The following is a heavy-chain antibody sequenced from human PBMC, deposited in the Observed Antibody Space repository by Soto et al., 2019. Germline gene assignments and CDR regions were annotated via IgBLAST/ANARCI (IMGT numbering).Heavy chain of an antibody. J-gene: IGHJ6*02. CDR2: VSGRGGST. CDR3: AKDSTVTTSLYFYYYGFDV. D-gene: IGHD4-17*01. V-gene: IGHV3-23*01. CDR1: GFTFSNFV. Sequence: EVQLLESGGGLVQPGGSLRLSCAASGFTFSNFVMSWVRQAPGKGLEWVSGVSGRGGSTKYAESVKGRFTISRDNSRNTLYLQVNSLRAEDTAVYYCAKDSTVTTSLYFYYYGFDVWGQGTAVTVSS.